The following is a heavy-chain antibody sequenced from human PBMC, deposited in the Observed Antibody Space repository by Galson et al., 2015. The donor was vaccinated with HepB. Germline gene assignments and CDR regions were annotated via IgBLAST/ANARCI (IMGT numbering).Heavy chain of an antibody. D-gene: IGHD5-24*01. CDR2: IVYDESNR. CDR1: GFSFSNYG. Sequence: SLRLSCAASGFSFSNYGMHWVRQAPGKGLEWVAVIVYDESNRYYADSVKGRFTISRDNSKNTLYLQMNSLKPEDTAVYYCAKDDGNYADGYNYAYFSDNWGQGTLVTVSS. V-gene: IGHV3-30*18. CDR3: AKDDGNYADGYNYAYFSDN. J-gene: IGHJ4*02.